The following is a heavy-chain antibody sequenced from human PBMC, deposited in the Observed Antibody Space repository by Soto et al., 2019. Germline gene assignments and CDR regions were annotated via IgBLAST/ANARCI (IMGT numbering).Heavy chain of an antibody. D-gene: IGHD6-6*01. CDR2: IYYSGTT. CDR3: VRDRSNSPDYFDY. J-gene: IGHJ4*02. V-gene: IGHV4-30-4*01. Sequence: QVQLQESGPGLVKPSQTLSLTCTVSGGSIRSDDYYWSWIRQPPGKGLEWIGYIYYSGTTNYNPSLLSRVTISMDTSKNQFSLKLSSVNAADTAVYYCVRDRSNSPDYFDYWGQGTLVTVSS. CDR1: GGSIRSDDYY.